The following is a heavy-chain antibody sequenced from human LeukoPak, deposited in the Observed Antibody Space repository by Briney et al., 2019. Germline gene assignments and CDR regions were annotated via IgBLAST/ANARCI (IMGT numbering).Heavy chain of an antibody. V-gene: IGHV3-30*04. CDR1: GFTFSSYA. D-gene: IGHD2-2*02. Sequence: GGSLRLSCAASGFTFSSYAMHWVRQAPGKGLEWVAVISYDGSNKYYAGSVKGRFTISRDNSKNTLYLQMNSLRAEDTAVYYCARDRVVVVPAAILAYWGQGTPVTVSS. CDR2: ISYDGSNK. J-gene: IGHJ4*02. CDR3: ARDRVVVVPAAILAY.